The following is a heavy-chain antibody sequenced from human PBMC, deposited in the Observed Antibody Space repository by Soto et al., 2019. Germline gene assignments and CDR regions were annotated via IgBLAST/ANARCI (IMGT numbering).Heavy chain of an antibody. D-gene: IGHD4-17*01. Sequence: ASVKVSCKASGYTFTSYDINWVRQATGQGLEWMGWMNPNSGNTGYAQKFQGRVTMARNTSISTAYMELSSLRSEDTAVYYCARGGTTRMTTVTKGVYMDFSGKGTTVTVSS. CDR1: GYTFTSYD. CDR2: MNPNSGNT. V-gene: IGHV1-8*01. J-gene: IGHJ6*03. CDR3: ARGGTTRMTTVTKGVYMDF.